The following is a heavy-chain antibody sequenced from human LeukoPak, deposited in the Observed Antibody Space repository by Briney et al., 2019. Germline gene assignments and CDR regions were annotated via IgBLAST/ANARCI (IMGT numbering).Heavy chain of an antibody. CDR3: ARELHGSGNY. J-gene: IGHJ4*02. CDR1: GFTFSSYS. V-gene: IGHV3-21*01. CDR2: ISTGSSYI. Sequence: PGGSLRLSCAASGFTFSSYSMNWVRQAPGKGLEWVSSISTGSSYISYSDSVKGRFTISRDNAKNTLYLQMNSLRDEDTAVYYCARELHGSGNYWGQGTLVIVSS.